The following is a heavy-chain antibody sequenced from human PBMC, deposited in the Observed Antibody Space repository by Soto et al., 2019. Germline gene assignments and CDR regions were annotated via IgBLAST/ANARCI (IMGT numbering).Heavy chain of an antibody. V-gene: IGHV1-58*02. CDR1: GFTFTSSA. CDR2: IVVGSGNT. Sequence: SVKVSCKASGFTFTSSAMQWVRQARGQRLEWIGWIVVGSGNTNYAQKFQERVTITRDMSTSTAYMELSSLRSEDTAVYYCAAYVPQDCSGVSCYFPYFDFCGQGTLVTGSS. CDR3: AAYVPQDCSGVSCYFPYFDF. D-gene: IGHD2-15*01. J-gene: IGHJ4*02.